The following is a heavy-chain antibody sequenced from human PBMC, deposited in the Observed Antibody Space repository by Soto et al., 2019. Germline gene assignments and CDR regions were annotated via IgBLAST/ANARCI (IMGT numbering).Heavy chain of an antibody. D-gene: IGHD7-27*01. J-gene: IGHJ4*02. Sequence: SETLSLTCTVSGGSITSDYSCWSWIRQPPGEGLEWIGHIFDSGTTYTNPSLRSQVAISLDTSKNHFSLTLSSVTAADTAVYYCARGPSGEKLHYWGQGALVTVS. CDR3: ARGPSGEKLHY. V-gene: IGHV4-30-4*01. CDR2: IFDSGTT. CDR1: GGSITSDYSC.